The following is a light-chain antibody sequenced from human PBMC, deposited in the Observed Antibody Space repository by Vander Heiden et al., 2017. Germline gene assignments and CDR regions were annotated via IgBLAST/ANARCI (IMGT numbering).Light chain of an antibody. Sequence: QSVLPQPPSASGPPGQRVTISRSGSSSNIGSNYVYWYQQLPGTAPKIRIYSNNQRPSGVPDRFSGSKSGTSASLAISGRRSEDEADYYCAAWDDSLSGWVFGGGTKLTVL. CDR2: SNN. V-gene: IGLV1-47*02. J-gene: IGLJ3*02. CDR3: AAWDDSLSGWV. CDR1: SSNIGSNY.